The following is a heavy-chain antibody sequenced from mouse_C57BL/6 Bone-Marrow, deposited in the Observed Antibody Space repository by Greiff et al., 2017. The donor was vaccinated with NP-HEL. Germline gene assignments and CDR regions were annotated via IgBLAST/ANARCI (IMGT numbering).Heavy chain of an antibody. V-gene: IGHV1-7*01. D-gene: IGHD1-1*01. CDR2: INPSSGYT. CDR1: GYTFTSYW. Sequence: VQLQQSGAELAKPGASVKLSCKASGYTFTSYWMHWVKQRPGQGLEWIGYINPSSGYTKYNQKFKDKATLTADQSSSTAYMQLSSLTYEDSAVYYCAGEREIYYYGSSPWFAYWGQGTLVTVSA. J-gene: IGHJ3*01. CDR3: AGEREIYYYGSSPWFAY.